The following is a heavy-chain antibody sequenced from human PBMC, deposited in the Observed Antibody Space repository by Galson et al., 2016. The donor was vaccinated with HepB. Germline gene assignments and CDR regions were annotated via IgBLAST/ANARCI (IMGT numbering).Heavy chain of an antibody. Sequence: SLRLSCAASGFTFSDFAMHWVRQGPGKGLEWVALISYDGRNKNYVDSVKGRFTISRDNSKNTLYPQMNSLRAEDTAVYYCAKDPLLLGVVMSAATSWGQGTLVTVSP. J-gene: IGHJ4*02. V-gene: IGHV3-30*18. CDR1: GFTFSDFA. CDR3: AKDPLLLGVVMSAATS. D-gene: IGHD2-15*01. CDR2: ISYDGRNK.